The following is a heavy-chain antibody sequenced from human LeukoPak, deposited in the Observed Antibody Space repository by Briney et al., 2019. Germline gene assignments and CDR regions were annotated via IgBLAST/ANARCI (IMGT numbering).Heavy chain of an antibody. CDR1: GGSFSGYY. V-gene: IGHV4-34*01. Sequence: SETLSLTCAVYGGSFSGYYWSWIRQPPGKGLEWIGEINHSGSTSYNPSLKSRVTISVDTSKNQFSLKLSSVTAADTAVYYCARGGIVDTAAFRYWGQGTLVTVSS. D-gene: IGHD5-18*01. CDR3: ARGGIVDTAAFRY. J-gene: IGHJ4*02. CDR2: INHSGST.